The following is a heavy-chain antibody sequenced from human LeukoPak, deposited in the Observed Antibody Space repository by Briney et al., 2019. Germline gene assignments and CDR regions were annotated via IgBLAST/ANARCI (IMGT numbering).Heavy chain of an antibody. J-gene: IGHJ2*01. CDR3: ARDPIEMATIVKYWYFDL. Sequence: GGSLRLSCAASGFTFSSYAMSWVRQAPGKGLEWVSAISGSGGSTYYADSVKGRFTISRDNSKNTLYLQMNSLRAEDTAVYYCARDPIEMATIVKYWYFDLWGRGTLVTVSS. V-gene: IGHV3-23*01. D-gene: IGHD5-24*01. CDR2: ISGSGGST. CDR1: GFTFSSYA.